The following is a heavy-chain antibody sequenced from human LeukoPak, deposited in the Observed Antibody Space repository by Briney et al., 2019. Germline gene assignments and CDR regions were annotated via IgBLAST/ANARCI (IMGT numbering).Heavy chain of an antibody. CDR3: ARDLSGIAGYTYGRGIDY. D-gene: IGHD5-18*01. J-gene: IGHJ4*02. Sequence: GGSLRLSCAASGFTFSSHWMSWVRQAPGKGLEWVANIKKDGSEKYYVDAVKGRFTISRDNAKTSLCLQMNSLRAEDTAVYYCARDLSGIAGYTYGRGIDYWGQGTLVTVSS. CDR1: GFTFSSHW. V-gene: IGHV3-7*01. CDR2: IKKDGSEK.